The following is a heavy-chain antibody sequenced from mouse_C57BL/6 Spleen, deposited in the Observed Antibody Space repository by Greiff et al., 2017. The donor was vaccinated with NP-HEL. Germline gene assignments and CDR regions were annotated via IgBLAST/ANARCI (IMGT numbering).Heavy chain of an antibody. CDR1: GYTFTSYW. D-gene: IGHD1-1*01. CDR3: AGYGSSFAWFAY. J-gene: IGHJ3*01. V-gene: IGHV1-55*01. CDR2: IYPGSGST. Sequence: QVQLQQPGAELVKPGASVKMSCKASGYTFTSYWMTWVKQRPGQGLEWIGDIYPGSGSTNYNEKFKSKATLTVDTSSSTAYMQLSSLTSEDSAVYYCAGYGSSFAWFAYWGQGTLVTVSA.